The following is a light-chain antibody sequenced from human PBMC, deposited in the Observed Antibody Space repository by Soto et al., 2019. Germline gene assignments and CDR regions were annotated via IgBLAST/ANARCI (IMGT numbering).Light chain of an antibody. CDR3: QQYGSSPIT. Sequence: EIVLTPSPGTRSLSPGERATLSCRASQSVSSSYLAWYQQKPGQAPRLLMYGASSRATGIPDRFRGSGSGTDFTLTISRLEPKDFAVYYCQQYGSSPITFGQGTRLEI. J-gene: IGKJ5*01. CDR1: QSVSSSY. CDR2: GAS. V-gene: IGKV3-20*01.